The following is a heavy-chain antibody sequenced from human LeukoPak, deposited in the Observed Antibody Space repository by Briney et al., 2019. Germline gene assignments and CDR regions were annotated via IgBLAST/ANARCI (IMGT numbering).Heavy chain of an antibody. J-gene: IGHJ6*02. CDR1: GFTFSSYA. V-gene: IGHV3-23*01. Sequence: GASLRLSCVASGFTFSSYAMNWVRNAPGKGLEWVSAISASGGTTYYEESLKGRFTISRDNSKNTLHLQMNSLRAEDTAVYYCANLYGDSSNGMDVWGQGTTVTVSS. CDR2: ISASGGTT. CDR3: ANLYGDSSNGMDV. D-gene: IGHD4-17*01.